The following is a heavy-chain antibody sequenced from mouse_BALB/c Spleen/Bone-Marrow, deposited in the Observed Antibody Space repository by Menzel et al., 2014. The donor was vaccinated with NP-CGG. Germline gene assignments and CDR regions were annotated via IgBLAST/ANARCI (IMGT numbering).Heavy chain of an antibody. CDR1: GFDFSRYW. CDR3: ARLAVWGAMDY. J-gene: IGHJ4*01. Sequence: EVQLVESGGGLVQPGGSLNLSCAASGFDFSRYWMSWARQAPGKGQEWIGEINPGSSTINYTPSLKDKFIISRDNAKNTLYLQMSKVRSEDTALYYCARLAVWGAMDYWGRGTSVTVSS. D-gene: IGHD2-10*02. CDR2: INPGSSTI. V-gene: IGHV4-2*02.